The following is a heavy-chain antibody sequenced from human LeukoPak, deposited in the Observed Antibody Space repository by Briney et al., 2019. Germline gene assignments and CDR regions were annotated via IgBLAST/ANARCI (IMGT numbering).Heavy chain of an antibody. CDR3: SRDRGTY. CDR2: IYNSGNT. V-gene: IGHV3-66*01. Sequence: GGSLRLSCAASGFSLSRYWMSWVRQAPGKGLEWVSVIYNSGNTYYADSLKDRFTISRDISNNTVYLQMNSLRAEDTAVYYCSRDRGTYWGQGTLVTVSS. D-gene: IGHD3-10*01. CDR1: GFSLSRYW. J-gene: IGHJ4*02.